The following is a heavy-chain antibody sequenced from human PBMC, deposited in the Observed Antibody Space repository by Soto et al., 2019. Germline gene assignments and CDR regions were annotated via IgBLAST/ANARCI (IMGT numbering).Heavy chain of an antibody. CDR2: ISSSSSTI. Sequence: EVQLVESGGGLVQPGGSLRLSCEASGFTLSSYSMNWARQAPGQGLEWVSYISSSSSTIYYPDSVKGRFTISRDNAKNSLYLQMNSLRDEDTGVYYCARDNPRSSGWDVWGQGTTVTVSS. V-gene: IGHV3-48*02. D-gene: IGHD6-6*01. CDR3: ARDNPRSSGWDV. CDR1: GFTLSSYS. J-gene: IGHJ6*02.